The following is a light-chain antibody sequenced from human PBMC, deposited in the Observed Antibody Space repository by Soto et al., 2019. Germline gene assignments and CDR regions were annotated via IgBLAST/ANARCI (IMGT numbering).Light chain of an antibody. V-gene: IGKV3-15*01. Sequence: EIVMTQSPATLSVSPGERATLSCRASHSVSSNLAWYQQKPGQAPRLLIYGASTRATGIPARFSGSGSGTEFTLTISSLQSEDFAVYYCQQYGSSAYTFGQGTKLEIK. J-gene: IGKJ2*01. CDR2: GAS. CDR3: QQYGSSAYT. CDR1: HSVSSN.